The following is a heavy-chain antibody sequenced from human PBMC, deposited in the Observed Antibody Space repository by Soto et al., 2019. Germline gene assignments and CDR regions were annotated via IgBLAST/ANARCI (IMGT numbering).Heavy chain of an antibody. CDR2: IYYSGST. CDR3: ARQRNSVVTQAYFDV. Sequence: SETLSLTCTVTGDSISSRSYYWGWIRQPPGKGLEWIGSIYYSGSTYNNPSLRSRVSMSIDTSKDQFSLKLKSVTAADTALYFCARQRNSVVTQAYFDVWGQGSMVTVYS. J-gene: IGHJ4*02. CDR1: GDSISSRSYY. V-gene: IGHV4-39*01. D-gene: IGHD2-21*02.